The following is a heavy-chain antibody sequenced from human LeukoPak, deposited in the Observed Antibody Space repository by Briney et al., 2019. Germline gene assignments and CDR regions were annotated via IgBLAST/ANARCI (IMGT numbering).Heavy chain of an antibody. D-gene: IGHD6-13*01. J-gene: IGHJ4*02. CDR1: GFAFTDFY. CDR3: ARDRTYSSSCPDY. Sequence: PGGSLRLSCAASGFAFTDFYMSWIRQAPGKGLEWVSSISSSSSYIYYADSVKGRFTISRDNAKNSLYLQMNSLRAEDTAVYYCARDRTYSSSCPDYWGQGTLVTVSS. CDR2: ISSSSSYI. V-gene: IGHV3-11*06.